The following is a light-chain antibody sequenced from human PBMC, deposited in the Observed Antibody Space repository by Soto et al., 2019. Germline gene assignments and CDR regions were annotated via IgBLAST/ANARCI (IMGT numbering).Light chain of an antibody. CDR3: QQYNSYWK. Sequence: DIPMTQSPSTLSASVCDRVTITCRASQSISTWLAWYQQKPGKAPKLLIYDASSLESGVPSRFSGSGSGTEFTLTISSLQPDDFATYYCQQYNSYWKFGQGTKVDIK. CDR1: QSISTW. V-gene: IGKV1-5*01. J-gene: IGKJ1*01. CDR2: DAS.